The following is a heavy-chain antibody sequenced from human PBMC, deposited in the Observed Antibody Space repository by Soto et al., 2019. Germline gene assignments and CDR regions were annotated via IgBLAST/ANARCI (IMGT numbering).Heavy chain of an antibody. CDR3: ARGGGSYAVYYYYYGMDV. Sequence: QVQLQQWGAGLLKPSETLSLTCAVYGGSFSGYYWSWIRQPPGKGLEWIGEINHSGSTNYNPSLKSRVTRSGDTSKNQFSLKLSSVTAADTAVYYCARGGGSYAVYYYYYGMDVWGQGTTVTVSS. CDR2: INHSGST. V-gene: IGHV4-34*01. D-gene: IGHD1-26*01. CDR1: GGSFSGYY. J-gene: IGHJ6*02.